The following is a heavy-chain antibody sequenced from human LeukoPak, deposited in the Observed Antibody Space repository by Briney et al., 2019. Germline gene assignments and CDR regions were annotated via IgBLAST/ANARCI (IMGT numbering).Heavy chain of an antibody. CDR3: TRWTDDSSGFGDY. Sequence: PGGSLRLPCAASGFIVSSNHMSWVRQAPGKGLEWVSVIHSGGGTNYADSVKGRFTISRDKSKNTLYLQMNSLRAEDTAMYYCTRWTDDSSGFGDYWGQGTLVTVSS. V-gene: IGHV3-53*01. J-gene: IGHJ4*02. CDR1: GFIVSSNH. CDR2: IHSGGGT. D-gene: IGHD3-22*01.